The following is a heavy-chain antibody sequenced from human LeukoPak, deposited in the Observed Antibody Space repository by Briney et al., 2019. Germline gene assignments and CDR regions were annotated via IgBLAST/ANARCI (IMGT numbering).Heavy chain of an antibody. CDR1: GGSISSYY. CDR3: AREGRYSGYDEFDY. V-gene: IGHV4-59*12. Sequence: PSETLSLTCTVSGGSISSYYWSWIRQPPGKGLEWIGYIYYSGSTYYNPSLKSRVTISVDTSKNQFSLKLSSVTAADTAVYYCAREGRYSGYDEFDYWGQGTLVTVSS. D-gene: IGHD5-12*01. CDR2: IYYSGST. J-gene: IGHJ4*02.